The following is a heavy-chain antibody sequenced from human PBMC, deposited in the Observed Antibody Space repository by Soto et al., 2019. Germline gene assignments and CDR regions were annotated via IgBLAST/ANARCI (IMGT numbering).Heavy chain of an antibody. Sequence: SETLSLTCTVSGASVSTGYWSWIRQPPGKGLEWIGFMYYSGSFNYNPSLTSRVTISVDTSKNQFSLKLTSVTAADTAVYYCARGIRGFFPWYGMDVWGQGTTVTVSS. CDR1: GASVSTGY. CDR3: ARGIRGFFPWYGMDV. D-gene: IGHD5-12*01. CDR2: MYYSGSF. V-gene: IGHV4-59*02. J-gene: IGHJ6*02.